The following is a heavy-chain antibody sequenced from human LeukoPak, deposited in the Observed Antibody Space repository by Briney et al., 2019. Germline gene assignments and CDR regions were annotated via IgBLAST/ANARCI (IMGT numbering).Heavy chain of an antibody. V-gene: IGHV5-51*01. CDR2: IYPGDSDT. Sequence: GESLKISCKGSGYSFISYWIGWVRQMPGKGLEWMGIIYPGDSDTRYSPSFQGQVTISADKSISTAYLQWSSLKASDTAMYYCARYCGGDCYSGGFDYWGQGTLVTVSS. CDR3: ARYCGGDCYSGGFDY. J-gene: IGHJ4*02. CDR1: GYSFISYW. D-gene: IGHD2-21*02.